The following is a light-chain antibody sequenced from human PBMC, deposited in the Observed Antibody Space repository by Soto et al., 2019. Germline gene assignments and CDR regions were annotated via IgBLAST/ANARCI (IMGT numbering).Light chain of an antibody. V-gene: IGKV3-11*01. CDR3: QQRNSWPPPT. CDR2: DSS. Sequence: EIVMTQSPATLSVSPGERATLSCRASQSVSSNLAWYQQKPGQAPRLLIYDSSNRATGIPPRFSGSGSGTDFTLTISSLEPEDFAIYYCQQRNSWPPPTFGGGTKVDI. CDR1: QSVSSN. J-gene: IGKJ4*01.